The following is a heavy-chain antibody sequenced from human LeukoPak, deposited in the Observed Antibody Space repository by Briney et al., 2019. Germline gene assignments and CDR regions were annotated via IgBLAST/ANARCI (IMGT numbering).Heavy chain of an antibody. J-gene: IGHJ4*02. D-gene: IGHD2-2*01. CDR3: AGGRYQLLDY. V-gene: IGHV4-59*01. CDR2: IYYSGST. Sequence: SETLSLTCTVSGLSISSYYWSWLRQPPGKGLEGSGYIYYSGSTNYNPSLKSRVTISVDTSKNQFSLKLSSVTAADTAVYYCAGGRYQLLDYWGQGTLVTVSS. CDR1: GLSISSYY.